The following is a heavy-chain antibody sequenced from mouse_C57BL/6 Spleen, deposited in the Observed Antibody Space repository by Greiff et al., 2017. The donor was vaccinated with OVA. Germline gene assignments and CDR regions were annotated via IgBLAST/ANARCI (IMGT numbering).Heavy chain of an antibody. J-gene: IGHJ2*01. CDR3: AVVQGFDY. V-gene: IGHV1-69*01. CDR1: GYTFTSYW. CDR2: IDPSDSYT. D-gene: IGHD1-1*01. Sequence: QVHVKQPGAELVMPGASVKLSCKASGYTFTSYWMHWVKQRPGQGLEWIGEIDPSDSYTNYNQKFKGKSTLTVDKSSSTAYMQLSSLTSEDSAVYYCAVVQGFDYWGQGTTLTVSS.